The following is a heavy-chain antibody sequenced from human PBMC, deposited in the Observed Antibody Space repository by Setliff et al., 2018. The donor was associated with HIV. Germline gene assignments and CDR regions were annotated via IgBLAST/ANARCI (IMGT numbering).Heavy chain of an antibody. CDR1: HGAISSYY. CDR3: ARLQLKVTTWYFDL. V-gene: IGHV4-59*08. D-gene: IGHD4-17*01. J-gene: IGHJ2*01. CDR2: IYYSRST. Sequence: SETLTLTCTVSHGAISSYYWSWIRQPPGKGLEWIGHIYYSRSTNYNPSLKSRVTISVDRPKNQFSLKVSSVTAADTAVYYCARLQLKVTTWYFDLWGRGTLVTVSS.